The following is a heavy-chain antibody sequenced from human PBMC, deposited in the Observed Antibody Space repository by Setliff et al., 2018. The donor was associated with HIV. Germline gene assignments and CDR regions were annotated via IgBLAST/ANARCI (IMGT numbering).Heavy chain of an antibody. CDR1: GVSISSYY. J-gene: IGHJ4*02. V-gene: IGHV4-59*01. D-gene: IGHD5-12*01. Sequence: SETLSLTCSVSGVSISSYYWSWIRHSPGKGLEWIGIIFPGGATNYNPSLTSRVTISVDTSKNNLFLKLTSVTTADTAVYFCAKSSPSIGYITDCWGQGAQFTVSS. CDR2: IFPGGAT. CDR3: AKSSPSIGYITDC.